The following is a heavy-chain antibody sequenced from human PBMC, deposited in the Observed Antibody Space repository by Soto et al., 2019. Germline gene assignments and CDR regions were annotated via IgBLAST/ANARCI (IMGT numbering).Heavy chain of an antibody. CDR3: ARDPARAVVVPAAMGGEDFDY. CDR1: GGTFSSYT. V-gene: IGHV1-69*08. J-gene: IGHJ4*02. D-gene: IGHD2-2*01. CDR2: IIPILGIA. Sequence: QVQLVQSGAEVKKPGSSVKVSCKASGGTFSSYTISWVRQAPGQGLEWMGRIIPILGIANYAQKFQGSVTITADKSTSTAYMGLSSLRSEDTAVYYCARDPARAVVVPAAMGGEDFDYWGQGTLVTVSS.